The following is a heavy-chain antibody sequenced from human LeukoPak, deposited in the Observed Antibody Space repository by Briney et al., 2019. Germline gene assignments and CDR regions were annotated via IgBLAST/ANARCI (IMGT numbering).Heavy chain of an antibody. CDR1: GGSISSYY. CDR3: ATGGYCSSTGCYTLDY. J-gene: IGHJ4*02. Sequence: SETLSLTCTVSGGSISSYYWSWIRQPPGKGLEWIGYIYHSGSTYYNPSLKSRVTISGDRSKNQFFLKLSSVTAADTAVYYCATGGYCSSTGCYTLDYWGQGTLVTVSS. CDR2: IYHSGST. V-gene: IGHV4-59*06. D-gene: IGHD2-2*02.